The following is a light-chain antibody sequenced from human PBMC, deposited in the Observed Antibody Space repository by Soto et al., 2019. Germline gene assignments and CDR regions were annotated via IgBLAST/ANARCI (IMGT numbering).Light chain of an antibody. CDR1: SSDVGGYIY. CDR3: TSYTTSTTLYV. V-gene: IGLV2-14*01. J-gene: IGLJ1*01. Sequence: QAVLTQPASVSGSPGQSITISCNGTSSDVGGYIYVSWYQQHPGKAPKLIIYEVTNRPSGVSDRFSGSKSGNTASLTISGLQAEDEGDYYCTSYTTSTTLYVFGTGTKVTVL. CDR2: EVT.